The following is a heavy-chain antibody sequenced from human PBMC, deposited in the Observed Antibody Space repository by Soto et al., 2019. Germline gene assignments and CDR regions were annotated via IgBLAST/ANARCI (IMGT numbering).Heavy chain of an antibody. J-gene: IGHJ4*02. D-gene: IGHD1-1*01. Sequence: QVQLQESGPGLVRPSETLSLTCTVSGGSVSGGSYFWSWVRQPPGKGLEWIGYFYYSGSTKYNPSLKGRVTILEDTSKNQFSLKLNSVTAADTAVYYCAREGRMGTFDYWGQGALVTVSS. V-gene: IGHV4-61*01. CDR1: GGSVSGGSYF. CDR2: FYYSGST. CDR3: AREGRMGTFDY.